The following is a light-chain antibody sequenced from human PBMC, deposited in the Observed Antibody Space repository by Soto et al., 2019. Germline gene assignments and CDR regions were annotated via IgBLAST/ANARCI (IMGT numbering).Light chain of an antibody. CDR1: QSVSNSY. Sequence: IVLTQSPVTLSLTPGERAPLSCRASQSVSNSYLAWYQQKPGQAPRLLIFGASSRATGIPDRFTGSGSGTDFTLTVGRLEPEDFALYYCQQYGSSPRTFGQGTKVDIK. J-gene: IGKJ1*01. CDR2: GAS. CDR3: QQYGSSPRT. V-gene: IGKV3-20*01.